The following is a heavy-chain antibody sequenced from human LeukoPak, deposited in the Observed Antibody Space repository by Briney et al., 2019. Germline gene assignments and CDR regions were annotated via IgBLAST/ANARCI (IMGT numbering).Heavy chain of an antibody. J-gene: IGHJ1*01. V-gene: IGHV3-21*01. CDR2: ISSSSSYI. CDR1: GFTVSSNY. CDR3: ARDSKYYGLQH. Sequence: GGSLRLSCAASGFTVSSNYMSWVRQAPGKGLEWVSSISSSSSYIYYADSVKGRFTISRDNAKNSLYLQMNSLRAEDTAVYYCARDSKYYGLQHWGQGTLVTVSS. D-gene: IGHD3-10*01.